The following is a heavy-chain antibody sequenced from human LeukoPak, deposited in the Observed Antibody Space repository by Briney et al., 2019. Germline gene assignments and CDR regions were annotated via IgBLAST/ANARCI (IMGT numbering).Heavy chain of an antibody. CDR3: ARDASVLLWFGDASNHFDP. CDR2: IDHSGST. CDR1: GYSISSGYY. J-gene: IGHJ5*02. V-gene: IGHV4-38-2*02. Sequence: PSETLSLTCTVSGYSISSGYYWGWIRQPPGKGLEWTGSIDHSGSTYYNPSLKSRITISVDTSKNQFSLKLSSVTAADTAVYYCARDASVLLWFGDASNHFDPWGQGALVTVSS. D-gene: IGHD3-10*01.